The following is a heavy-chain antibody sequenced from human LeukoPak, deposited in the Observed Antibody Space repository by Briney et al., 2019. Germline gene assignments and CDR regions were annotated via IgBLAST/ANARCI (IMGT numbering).Heavy chain of an antibody. D-gene: IGHD5-12*01. CDR3: ARAHSGYDVKYFAY. Sequence: GASVKVSCKASGGFSNYAINWVRQAPGQGVEWMGRIIPILNTANSAEKFQGRVTITADKFTNTAYMELSSLRSEDTAIYYCARAHSGYDVKYFAYWGQGTLVTVSS. J-gene: IGHJ4*02. CDR1: GGFSNYA. V-gene: IGHV1-69*04. CDR2: IIPILNTA.